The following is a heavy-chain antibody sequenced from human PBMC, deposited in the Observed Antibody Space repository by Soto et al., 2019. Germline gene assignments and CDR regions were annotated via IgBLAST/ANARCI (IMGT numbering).Heavy chain of an antibody. V-gene: IGHV3-23*01. CDR2: ISGSGGST. CDR1: GFTFSSYA. Sequence: GGSLRLSCAASGFTFSSYAMSWVRQAPGKGLEWVSAISGSGGSTYYVDSVKGRFTISRDNSKNTLYLQMNSLRAEDTAVYYCAKNTGSVKDYGDYSSFDYWGQGTLVTVSS. D-gene: IGHD4-17*01. J-gene: IGHJ4*02. CDR3: AKNTGSVKDYGDYSSFDY.